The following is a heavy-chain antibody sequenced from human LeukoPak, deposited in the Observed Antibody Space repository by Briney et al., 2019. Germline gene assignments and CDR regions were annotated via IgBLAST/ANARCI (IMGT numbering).Heavy chain of an antibody. CDR3: ARHATVVTPRYFDY. CDR1: GYSFTSYW. Sequence: GEPLKISCQGSGYSFTSYWIGWVRQMHAKGLEWLGILSIGDSDNRYSTFFRGDVTFPANTSISTAYLQWSSLKASVTAMYYCARHATVVTPRYFDYWGQGTLVTVSS. V-gene: IGHV5-51*01. CDR2: LSIGDSDN. J-gene: IGHJ4*02. D-gene: IGHD4-17*01.